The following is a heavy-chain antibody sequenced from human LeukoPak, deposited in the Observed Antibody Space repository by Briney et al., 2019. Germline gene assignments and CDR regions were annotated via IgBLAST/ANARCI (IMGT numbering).Heavy chain of an antibody. V-gene: IGHV3-21*01. CDR3: ASGFQRGGRRIGGSCYSGCY. CDR1: GFTFGSYS. J-gene: IGHJ4*02. CDR2: ISSSSSYI. Sequence: PGGSLRLSCAASGFTFGSYSMNWVRQAPGKGLEWVSSISSSSSYIYYADSVKGRFTISRDNAKNSLYLQMNSLRAEETAAYYCASGFQRGGRRIGGSCYSGCYWGQGTLVTVSA. D-gene: IGHD2-15*01.